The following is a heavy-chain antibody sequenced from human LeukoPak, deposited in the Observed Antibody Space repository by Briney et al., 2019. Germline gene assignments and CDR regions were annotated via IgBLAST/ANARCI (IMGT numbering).Heavy chain of an antibody. CDR3: ARGRSAAGNFDY. CDR1: GGSIGSGGYY. J-gene: IGHJ4*02. CDR2: IYSSGST. D-gene: IGHD6-19*01. Sequence: SETLSLTCAVSGGSIGSGGYYWSWIRHQPGKGLEWIGYIYSSGSTDYNPSLNSRLAISVDKPKNQFSLKVTSVTAADTAVYYCARGRSAAGNFDYWGQGTLVTVSS. V-gene: IGHV4-31*11.